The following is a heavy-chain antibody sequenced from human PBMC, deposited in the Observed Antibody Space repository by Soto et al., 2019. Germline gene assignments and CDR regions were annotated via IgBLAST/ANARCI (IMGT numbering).Heavy chain of an antibody. CDR1: GGSISSSNW. D-gene: IGHD3-3*01. CDR2: IYHSGST. CDR3: ARVPWGGFLEWFYGMDV. Sequence: PETLSLTCAVSGGSISSSNWCSWGRQPPGKGLEWIGEIYHSGSTNYNPSLKSRVTISVDKSKNQFSLKLSPVTAADTAVYYCARVPWGGFLEWFYGMDVWGQGTTVTVSS. V-gene: IGHV4-4*03. J-gene: IGHJ6*02.